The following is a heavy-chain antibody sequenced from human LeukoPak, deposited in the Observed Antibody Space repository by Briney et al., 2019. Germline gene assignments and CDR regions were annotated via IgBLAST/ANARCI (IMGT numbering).Heavy chain of an antibody. CDR1: GGSISGYY. V-gene: IGHV4-59*01. Sequence: SETLSLTCTVSGGSISGYYWSWIRQPPGKGLEWIGYIYYSGSTNYNPSLKSRVTISVDTSKNQFSLKLSSVTAADTAVYNCARTASSSSWSVDYWGQGTLVTVSS. D-gene: IGHD6-6*01. CDR3: ARTASSSSWSVDY. CDR2: IYYSGST. J-gene: IGHJ4*02.